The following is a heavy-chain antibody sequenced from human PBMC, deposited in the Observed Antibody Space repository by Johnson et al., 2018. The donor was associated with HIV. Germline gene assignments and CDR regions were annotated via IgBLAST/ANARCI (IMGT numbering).Heavy chain of an antibody. CDR1: GFTFNKYW. J-gene: IGHJ3*02. V-gene: IGHV3-7*01. CDR3: ARDPELDYFDNRAFDI. Sequence: VQLVESGGGVVRPGGSLRLSCEASGFTFNKYWMSWVRQAPGKGLEWVANIKQDGSERYYVDSVKGRFTISRDNAKNSLSLQMDSLRAEDTAVYYCARDPELDYFDNRAFDIWGQGTMVTVSS. CDR2: IKQDGSER. D-gene: IGHD3-22*01.